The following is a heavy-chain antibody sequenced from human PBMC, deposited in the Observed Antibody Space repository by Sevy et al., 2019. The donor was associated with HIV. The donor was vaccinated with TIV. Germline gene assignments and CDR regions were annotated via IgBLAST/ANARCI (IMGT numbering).Heavy chain of an antibody. J-gene: IGHJ5*02. CDR3: ASDYGGKPHNWFDP. Sequence: GGSLRLSCVASGFTFSDYWMTWVRHAPGKGLEWVASINRDGSEKYHADSVKGRFTISRHNVKKSLFLQMNSLRVEDTAVYYCASDYGGKPHNWFDPWGQGTLVTVSS. V-gene: IGHV3-7*01. CDR2: INRDGSEK. D-gene: IGHD4-17*01. CDR1: GFTFSDYW.